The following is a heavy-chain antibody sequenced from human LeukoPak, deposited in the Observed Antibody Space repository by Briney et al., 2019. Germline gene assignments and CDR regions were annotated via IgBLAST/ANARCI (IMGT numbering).Heavy chain of an antibody. Sequence: SETLSLTCTVSGASINSNEYYWRWVRQPAGKGLEWIVRSYFTGRTNDNPSLTTRVTISVDPSKHHFSLQLSSVTAADTAVYHCARVNRYSGAFFIWGQGTLVIVSS. CDR2: SYFTGRT. V-gene: IGHV4-61*02. CDR3: ARVNRYSGAFFI. D-gene: IGHD5-12*01. J-gene: IGHJ4*02. CDR1: GASINSNEYY.